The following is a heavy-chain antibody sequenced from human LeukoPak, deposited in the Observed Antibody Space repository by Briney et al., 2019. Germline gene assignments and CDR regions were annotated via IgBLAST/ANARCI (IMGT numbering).Heavy chain of an antibody. J-gene: IGHJ5*02. V-gene: IGHV5-51*01. Sequence: GESLKISCKGSGYSFTSYWIGWVRQMPGKGLGWMGIIYPGDSDTRYSPSFQGQVTISADKSISTAYLQWSSLKASDTAMYYCARHSKYYDFWRARFDPWGQGTLVTVSS. CDR3: ARHSKYYDFWRARFDP. CDR1: GYSFTSYW. D-gene: IGHD3-3*01. CDR2: IYPGDSDT.